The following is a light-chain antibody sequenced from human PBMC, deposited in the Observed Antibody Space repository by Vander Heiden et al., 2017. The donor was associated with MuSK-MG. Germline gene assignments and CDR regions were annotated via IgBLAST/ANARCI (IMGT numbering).Light chain of an antibody. CDR3: QAYASNLSGSTVV. J-gene: IGLJ2*01. Sequence: QSVPTPPPPAAGAPGPRVPISCIGSSSNIGAGYDVHWYQQLPGTAPKLLIYGNSNRPSGVPDRFSGSKSGTSASLAITGLQAEDEAEYYCQAYASNLSGSTVVFGGGPKL. V-gene: IGLV1-40*01. CDR2: GNS. CDR1: SSNIGAGYD.